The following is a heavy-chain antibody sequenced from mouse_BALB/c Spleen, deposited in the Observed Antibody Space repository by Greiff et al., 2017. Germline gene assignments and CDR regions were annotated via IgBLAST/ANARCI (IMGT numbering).Heavy chain of an antibody. V-gene: IGHV5-6*01. CDR1: GFTFSSYG. J-gene: IGHJ3*01. CDR3: ARYNDGYYYPFAY. CDR2: ISSGGSYT. Sequence: EVKLVESGGDLVKPGGSLKLSCAASGFTFSSYGMSWVRQTPDKRLEWVATISSGGSYTYYPDSVKGRFTISRDNAKNTLYLQMSILKSEDTAMYYCARYNDGYYYPFAYGAKGLWSLSLQ. D-gene: IGHD2-3*01.